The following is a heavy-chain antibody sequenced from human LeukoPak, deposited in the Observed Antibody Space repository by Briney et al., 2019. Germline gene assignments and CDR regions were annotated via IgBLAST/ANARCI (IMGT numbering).Heavy chain of an antibody. D-gene: IGHD4-17*01. CDR3: ARRNEFSPLYGDPVDYMDV. CDR2: IDHSGIT. CDR1: GGSFSGYY. J-gene: IGHJ6*03. Sequence: SETLSLTCAVYGGSFSGYYWSWIRQSSGKGLEWIGEIDHSGITSYNPSLKSRVTMSVDTPKDQFSLKVNSVTAADTAVYYCARRNEFSPLYGDPVDYMDVWGKGTTVIVSS. V-gene: IGHV4-34*01.